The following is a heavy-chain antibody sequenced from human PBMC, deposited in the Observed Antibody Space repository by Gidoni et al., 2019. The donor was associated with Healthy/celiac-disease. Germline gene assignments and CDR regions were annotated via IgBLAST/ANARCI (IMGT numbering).Heavy chain of an antibody. Sequence: QLQLQESGSGLVKPSQTLSLTCAVSGGSISSGGYSWSWIRQPPGKGLEWIGYIYHSGSTYYNPSLKSRVTISVDRSKNQFSLKLSSVTAADTAVYYCARDNPTNPYGSGRGVDYWGQGTLVTVSS. CDR1: GGSISSGGYS. CDR2: IYHSGST. CDR3: ARDNPTNPYGSGRGVDY. V-gene: IGHV4-30-2*01. J-gene: IGHJ4*02. D-gene: IGHD3-10*01.